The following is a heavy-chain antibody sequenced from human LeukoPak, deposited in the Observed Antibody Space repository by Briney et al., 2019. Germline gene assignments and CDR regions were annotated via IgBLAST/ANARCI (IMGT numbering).Heavy chain of an antibody. CDR1: GASISGSGYY. V-gene: IGHV4-39*01. J-gene: IGHJ4*02. Sequence: SETLSLTCAVSGASISGSGYYLGWIRQPPGKGLEWIGNIYYTGNTYYNASLQSRVTISIDTSKSQFSLRLNSVTAADTAMYYCVKSGGYGLIDYWGQGTLVTVSS. D-gene: IGHD1-26*01. CDR2: IYYTGNT. CDR3: VKSGGYGLIDY.